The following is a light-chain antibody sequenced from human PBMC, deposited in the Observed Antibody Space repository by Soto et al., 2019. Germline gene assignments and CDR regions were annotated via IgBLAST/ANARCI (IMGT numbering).Light chain of an antibody. Sequence: EIPMTQSPSSLSASVEDRVIITCRASQSISNHLNWYQQKPGKAPKLLIFAASSLQSGVPSRFSGSRSGPDFTLTISSLQPEDFATYYCQQSYSSPPTFGQGTKVDIK. CDR1: QSISNH. J-gene: IGKJ1*01. CDR3: QQSYSSPPT. V-gene: IGKV1-39*01. CDR2: AAS.